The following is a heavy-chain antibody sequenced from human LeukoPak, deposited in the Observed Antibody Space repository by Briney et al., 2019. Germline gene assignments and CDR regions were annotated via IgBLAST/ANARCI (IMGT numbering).Heavy chain of an antibody. V-gene: IGHV3-73*01. CDR3: ASPNDYGDQFYFDF. CDR1: GFTLSSSA. CDR2: IRSKANTYAT. D-gene: IGHD4-17*01. Sequence: GGSLRLSCATSGFTLSSSAMHWVRQAPGKGLEWVGHIRSKANTYATTYAASVKGRFTISRDDSKNAGYLQMNSLKSEDTAVYYCASPNDYGDQFYFDFWGQGTLVTVSS. J-gene: IGHJ4*02.